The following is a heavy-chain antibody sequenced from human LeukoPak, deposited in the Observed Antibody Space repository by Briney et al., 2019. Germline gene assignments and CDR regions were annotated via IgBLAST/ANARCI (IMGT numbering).Heavy chain of an antibody. J-gene: IGHJ4*02. CDR2: INHSGST. V-gene: IGHV4-34*01. CDR3: ATSEAVVVRDYFDY. CDR1: GGSFSSRS. Sequence: SETLSLTCAVYGGSFSSRSWSWIRQPPGKGLEWIGEINHSGSTNYNPSLKSRVSISVDTSKNQFSLQLSSVTAADTAVYYCATSEAVVVRDYFDYWGQGTLVTVSS. D-gene: IGHD2-15*01.